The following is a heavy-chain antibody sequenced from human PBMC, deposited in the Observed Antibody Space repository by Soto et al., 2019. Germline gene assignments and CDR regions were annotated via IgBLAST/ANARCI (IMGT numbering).Heavy chain of an antibody. J-gene: IGHJ5*02. D-gene: IGHD4-4*01. CDR2: MYNSGST. V-gene: IGHV4-39*01. CDR3: ARDFFDRSNYTTNWFDP. CDR1: GGSIRRHNYN. Sequence: SETLSLPCTVSGGSIRRHNYNWAWLRQPPGEVLEGIGSMYNSGSTYSSPSLKSRVTISVDTSKNQFSLKLTSVTAADAALYYCARDFFDRSNYTTNWFDPWGQGTLV.